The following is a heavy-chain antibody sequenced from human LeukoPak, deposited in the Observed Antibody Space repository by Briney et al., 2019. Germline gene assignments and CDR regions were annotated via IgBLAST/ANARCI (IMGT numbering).Heavy chain of an antibody. Sequence: ASVKVSCKVSRSTFTDYYMHWGQQAPGKGLEWMGLVDPEDGETIYAEKFQGRVTITADTSTDTAYMELSSLRSEDTAVYYCATVTAMVPFDYWGQGTLVTVSS. CDR2: VDPEDGET. CDR3: ATVTAMVPFDY. D-gene: IGHD5-18*01. J-gene: IGHJ4*02. CDR1: RSTFTDYY. V-gene: IGHV1-69-2*01.